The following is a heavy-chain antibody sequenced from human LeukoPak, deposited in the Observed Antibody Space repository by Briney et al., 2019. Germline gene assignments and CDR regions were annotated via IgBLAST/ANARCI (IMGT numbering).Heavy chain of an antibody. Sequence: GRSLRLSCAASGFIFSSYGMHWVRQAPGKGLEWVAIISYDGTNKYYADSMKGRFTISRDNSNNTLYLQMNSLRAEDTAVYYCGKDSTEGYCSGGRCYSRSAGAEYFQHWGQGTLVTVSS. D-gene: IGHD2-15*01. J-gene: IGHJ1*01. CDR3: GKDSTEGYCSGGRCYSRSAGAEYFQH. V-gene: IGHV3-30*18. CDR1: GFIFSSYG. CDR2: ISYDGTNK.